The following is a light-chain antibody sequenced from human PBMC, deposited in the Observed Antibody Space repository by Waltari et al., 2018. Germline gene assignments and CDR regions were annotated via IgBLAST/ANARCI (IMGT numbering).Light chain of an antibody. CDR2: SNN. Sequence: QSALTQAPSASGTPGQRVTISCSGSSSNIGTNPVNWYQHLPGTAPKLLIYSNNQRPSGVPGRFSGSKSGTSASLAISGLQSEDEADYYCAAWDDTLNGYVFGTGTKVTVL. V-gene: IGLV1-44*01. CDR3: AAWDDTLNGYV. J-gene: IGLJ1*01. CDR1: SSNIGTNP.